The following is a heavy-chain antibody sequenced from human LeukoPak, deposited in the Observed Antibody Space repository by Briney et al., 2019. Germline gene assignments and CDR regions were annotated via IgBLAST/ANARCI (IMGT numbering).Heavy chain of an antibody. CDR1: GFTFSNAW. CDR3: ASSQPYSPYNYYYGRDV. J-gene: IGHJ6*02. D-gene: IGHD4-11*01. Sequence: GGSLRLSCAASGFTFSNAWMSWVRQAPGKGLEWVSVIYSGGSTYYAGSVKGRFTISRDNSKNTLYLQMNSLRAEDTAVYYCASSQPYSPYNYYYGRDVWGQGTTVTFSS. V-gene: IGHV3-53*01. CDR2: IYSGGST.